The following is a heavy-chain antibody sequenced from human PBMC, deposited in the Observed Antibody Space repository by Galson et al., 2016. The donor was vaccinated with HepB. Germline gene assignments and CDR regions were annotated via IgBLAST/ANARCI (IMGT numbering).Heavy chain of an antibody. Sequence: ETLSLTCTVSGGSVNRYCWNWIRQPPGKGLEWIGYIYYSGSTYYNPSLKSRVTISVDMSKSQFSLKLSSVTAADTAVYYCARRGNDYYGSGSLDYWGQGTLVTVSS. CDR1: GGSVNRYC. J-gene: IGHJ4*02. CDR3: ARRGNDYYGSGSLDY. V-gene: IGHV4-59*08. CDR2: IYYSGST. D-gene: IGHD3-10*01.